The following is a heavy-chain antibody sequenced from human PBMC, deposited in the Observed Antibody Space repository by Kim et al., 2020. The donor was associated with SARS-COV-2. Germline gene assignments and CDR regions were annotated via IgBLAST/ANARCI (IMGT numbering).Heavy chain of an antibody. V-gene: IGHV3-48*03. CDR3: ARELTTVVNDYYYYYGMDV. CDR1: GFTFSSYE. CDR2: ISSSGSTI. D-gene: IGHD4-17*01. Sequence: GGSLRLSCAASGFTFSSYEMNWVRQAPGKGLEWVSYISSSGSTIYYADSVKGRFTISRDNAKNSLYLQMNSLRAEDTAVYYCARELTTVVNDYYYYYGMDVWGQGTTVTVSS. J-gene: IGHJ6*02.